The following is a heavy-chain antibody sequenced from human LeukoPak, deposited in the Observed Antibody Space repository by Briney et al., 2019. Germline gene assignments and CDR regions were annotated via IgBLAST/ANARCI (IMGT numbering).Heavy chain of an antibody. CDR3: ARDLPAATSHDAFDI. D-gene: IGHD2-2*01. Sequence: ASVKVSCKASGYTFTGYYMHWVRQAPGQGLEWMGWINPNSGGTNYAQKFQGRVTMTRDTSISTAYMELSRLRSDDTAVYYCARDLPAATSHDAFDIWGQGTMVTVSS. CDR2: INPNSGGT. J-gene: IGHJ3*02. V-gene: IGHV1-2*02. CDR1: GYTFTGYY.